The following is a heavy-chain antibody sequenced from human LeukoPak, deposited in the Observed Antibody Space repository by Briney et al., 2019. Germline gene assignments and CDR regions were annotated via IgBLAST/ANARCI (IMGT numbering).Heavy chain of an antibody. CDR3: ARDLVLSTVTREVLAPAGFGFDY. Sequence: HPGGSLRLSCAASGFTFSNAWMSWVRQAPGKGLEWVANMKVDGSDIHYVDSVKGRFTISSDNARNSLYLQMNTLRAEDTAVYYCARDLVLSTVTREVLAPAGFGFDYWGQGTLVTVSS. CDR1: GFTFSNAW. CDR2: MKVDGSDI. D-gene: IGHD4-17*01. V-gene: IGHV3-7*01. J-gene: IGHJ4*02.